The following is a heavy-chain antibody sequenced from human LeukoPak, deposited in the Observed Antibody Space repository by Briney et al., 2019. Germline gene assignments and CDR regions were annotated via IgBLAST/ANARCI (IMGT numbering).Heavy chain of an antibody. V-gene: IGHV4-61*05. J-gene: IGHJ4*02. CDR1: GGSISSSSYY. D-gene: IGHD6-19*01. CDR3: ARHSGWHYLLIFDY. Sequence: SETLSLTCTVSGGSISSSSYYWSWIRQPPGKGLEWIGYIYYSGSTNYNPSLKSRVTISVDTSKNQFSLKLSSVTAADTAVYYCARHSGWHYLLIFDYWGQGTLVTVSS. CDR2: IYYSGST.